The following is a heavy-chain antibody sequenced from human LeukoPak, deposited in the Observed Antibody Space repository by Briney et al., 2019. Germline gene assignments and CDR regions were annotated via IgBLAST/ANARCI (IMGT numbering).Heavy chain of an antibody. CDR2: ISGSGGST. D-gene: IGHD3-16*02. Sequence: GGSLRLSCAASGFTFSSYAMSWVRQAPGKGLEWVSAISGSGGSTYYADSVKGRFTISRDNSKNTLYLQINSLRAEDTAVYYCAKDLYHYYYYYYMDVWGKGTTVTVSS. CDR3: AKDLYHYYYYYYMDV. V-gene: IGHV3-23*01. CDR1: GFTFSSYA. J-gene: IGHJ6*03.